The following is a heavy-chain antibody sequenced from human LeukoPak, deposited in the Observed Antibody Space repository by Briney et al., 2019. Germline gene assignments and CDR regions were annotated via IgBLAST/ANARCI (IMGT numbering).Heavy chain of an antibody. Sequence: GGSLRLSCAASGFTFSSYGMHWVRQAPGKGLEWVAVISNDGGNKYYADSVKGRFTISRDNSKNTLYLQMNSLRAEDTAVYYCAKDRGSGYLDYWGQGTLVTVSS. CDR2: ISNDGGNK. CDR3: AKDRGSGYLDY. V-gene: IGHV3-30*18. CDR1: GFTFSSYG. J-gene: IGHJ4*02. D-gene: IGHD6-19*01.